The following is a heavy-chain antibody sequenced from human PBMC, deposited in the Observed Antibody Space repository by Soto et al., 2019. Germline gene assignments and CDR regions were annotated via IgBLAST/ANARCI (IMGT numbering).Heavy chain of an antibody. CDR3: AKDPAVAGTLGYFDY. J-gene: IGHJ4*02. V-gene: IGHV3-30*18. D-gene: IGHD6-19*01. Sequence: GGSLRLSCAASGFTFSSYGMHWVRQAPGKGLEWVAVISYDGSNKYYADSVKGRFTISRDNSKNTLYLQMNSLRAEDTAVYYCAKDPAVAGTLGYFDYWGQGTPVPVCS. CDR2: ISYDGSNK. CDR1: GFTFSSYG.